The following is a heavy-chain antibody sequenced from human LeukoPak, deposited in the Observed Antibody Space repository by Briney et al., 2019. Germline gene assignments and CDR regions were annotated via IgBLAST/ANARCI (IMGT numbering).Heavy chain of an antibody. CDR1: GYSFTSYG. J-gene: IGHJ4*02. CDR3: ARVADYSLNWYFDY. CDR2: ISAYNGET. Sequence: ASVKVSCKASGYSFTSYGISWVRQAPGQGLEWMGWISAYNGETRYTQKLQGRVTMTTDTSTSTGYMELRSLRSDDTAVYYCARVADYSLNWYFDYWGQGTLVTVSS. V-gene: IGHV1-18*01. D-gene: IGHD4-11*01.